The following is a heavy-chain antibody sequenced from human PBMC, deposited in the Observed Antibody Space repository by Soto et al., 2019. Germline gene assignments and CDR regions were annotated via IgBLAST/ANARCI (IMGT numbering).Heavy chain of an antibody. V-gene: IGHV4-59*01. CDR2: IHYSGGT. CDR3: ARGGTYGSGVYNWFDP. CDR1: GDSIGSYS. D-gene: IGHD3-10*01. J-gene: IGHJ5*02. Sequence: SETLSLTCSVTGDSIGSYSWSWIRQIPGKGLEWIGYIHYSGGTNYTPSLRSRVTISVESSKNQLSLNLTSLTAADTAVYCCARGGTYGSGVYNWFDPWGQGILVTVSS.